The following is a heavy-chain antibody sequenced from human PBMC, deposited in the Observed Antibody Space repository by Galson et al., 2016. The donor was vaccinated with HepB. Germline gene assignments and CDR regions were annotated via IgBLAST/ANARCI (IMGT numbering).Heavy chain of an antibody. Sequence: SLRLSCAVSGFSFSDHYVDWVRQAPGKGLQWVGGTRNKARRYSTEYAASGRGRFTISRDDSKSTLYLQMNSLKTEDTAMYYCAKVGDTATIDYWGQGILVTVAS. V-gene: IGHV3-72*01. CDR3: AKVGDTATIDY. CDR2: TRNKARRYST. J-gene: IGHJ4*02. CDR1: GFSFSDHY. D-gene: IGHD5-18*01.